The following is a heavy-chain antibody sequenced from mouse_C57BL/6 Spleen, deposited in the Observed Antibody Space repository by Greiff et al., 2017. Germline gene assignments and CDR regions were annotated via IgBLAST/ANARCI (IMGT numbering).Heavy chain of an antibody. Sequence: EVQRVESGPELVKPGASVKIPCKASGYTFTDYNMDWVKQSHGKSLEWIGDINPNNGGTIYNQKFKGKATLTVDKSSSTAYMELRSLTSEDTAVYYCARSRWAYAMDYWGQGTSVTVSS. J-gene: IGHJ4*01. D-gene: IGHD1-1*02. CDR2: INPNNGGT. V-gene: IGHV1-18*01. CDR3: ARSRWAYAMDY. CDR1: GYTFTDYN.